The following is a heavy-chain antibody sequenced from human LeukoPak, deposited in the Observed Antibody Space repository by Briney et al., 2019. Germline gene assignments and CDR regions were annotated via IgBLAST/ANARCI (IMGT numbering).Heavy chain of an antibody. V-gene: IGHV4-31*03. D-gene: IGHD3-10*01. J-gene: IGHJ4*02. CDR2: IYYSGST. CDR3: ARDHHYGSGSYFDY. Sequence: SETLSLTCTVSGGSISSGGYYWSWIRQHPGKGLEWIGYIYYSGSTYYNPSLKSRVTISVDTSKNQFSLKLSSVTAADTAVYYCARDHHYGSGSYFDYWGQGTLVTVSS. CDR1: GGSISSGGYY.